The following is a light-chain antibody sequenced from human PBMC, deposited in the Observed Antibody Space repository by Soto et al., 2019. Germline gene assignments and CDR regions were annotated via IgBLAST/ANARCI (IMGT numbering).Light chain of an antibody. CDR3: SSYAGSNKL. V-gene: IGLV2-8*01. Sequence: QSALTQPPSASGSPGQSVTISCTGTSSDVGGYNYVSWYQQHPGKAPKLMIYEVSKRPSGVPDRFSGSKSGNTASLTVSGLQAEDDADYYCSSYAGSNKLFGGGTKVTDL. CDR2: EVS. J-gene: IGLJ2*01. CDR1: SSDVGGYNY.